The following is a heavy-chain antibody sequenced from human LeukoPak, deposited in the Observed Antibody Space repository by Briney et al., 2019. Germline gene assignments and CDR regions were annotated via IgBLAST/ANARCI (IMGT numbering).Heavy chain of an antibody. CDR1: GFTFSDYY. D-gene: IGHD2-2*02. CDR2: ISSGGSTI. J-gene: IGHJ6*02. Sequence: GGSLRLSCAASGFTFSDYYMSWIRQAPGKGLEWVSYISSGGSTIYYADSVKGRFTISRDNAKNSLYLQMNSLRAEDTAVYYCARIRLHEKDNKGYCSSTSCYKSYYYYGMDVWGQGTTVTVSS. V-gene: IGHV3-11*01. CDR3: ARIRLHEKDNKGYCSSTSCYKSYYYYGMDV.